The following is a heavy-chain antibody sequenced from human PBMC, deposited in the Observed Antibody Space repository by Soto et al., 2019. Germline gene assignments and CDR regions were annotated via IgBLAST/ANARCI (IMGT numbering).Heavy chain of an antibody. V-gene: IGHV1-3*01. CDR1: GYSFTTYS. Sequence: QVQLVQSGAEVKKPGASVKVSCKASGYSFTTYSIHWVRQAHGQRLEWMGWIKGGNGNTQLQQKFKGRVTFTRDTPASTAYIELSSLEYEDTAVYYCARSINIDFDIWGQGTMVMVSS. CDR3: ARSINIDFDI. J-gene: IGHJ3*02. D-gene: IGHD2-21*01. CDR2: IKGGNGNT.